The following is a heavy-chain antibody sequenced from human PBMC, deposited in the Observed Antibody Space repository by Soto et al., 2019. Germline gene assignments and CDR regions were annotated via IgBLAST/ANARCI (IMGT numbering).Heavy chain of an antibody. J-gene: IGHJ4*02. Sequence: GGSLRLSCAASGFTFSSSAMTWVRQAPGEGLEWVSTITASGATTFYADSVKGRFTMSRDISKNTLYLQMNSLRAEDTAVYYCAKVPISGYTYFDYCGQGTLVTVSS. V-gene: IGHV3-23*01. CDR2: ITASGATT. CDR3: AKVPISGYTYFDY. D-gene: IGHD5-18*01. CDR1: GFTFSSSA.